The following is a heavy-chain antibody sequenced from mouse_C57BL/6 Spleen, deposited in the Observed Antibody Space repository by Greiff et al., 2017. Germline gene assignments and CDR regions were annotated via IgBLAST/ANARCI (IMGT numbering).Heavy chain of an antibody. D-gene: IGHD1-1*01. V-gene: IGHV1-50*01. J-gene: IGHJ3*01. Sequence: QVQLQQPGAELVKPGASVKLSCKASGYTFTSYWMQWVKQRPGRGVVWFGEFDPSDSYTNYNQKFKGKATLTVDTSSSTAYMQLSSLTSEDSAVYYCATYGSSPFAYWGQGTLVTVSA. CDR1: GYTFTSYW. CDR2: FDPSDSYT. CDR3: ATYGSSPFAY.